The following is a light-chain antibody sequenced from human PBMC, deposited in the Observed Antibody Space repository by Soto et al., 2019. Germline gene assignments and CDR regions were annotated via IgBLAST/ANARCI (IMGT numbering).Light chain of an antibody. J-gene: IGKJ3*01. Sequence: DIQMTQSPSSLSASVGDRVTITCRASQNINTYLNWYQQKPGKAPKLLIFAASSLQSGVPSRFSGSGSRTDFTLTISSLRPEDFATYYCQQSSTAPFTFGPGTKVDIK. CDR1: QNINTY. V-gene: IGKV1-39*01. CDR2: AAS. CDR3: QQSSTAPFT.